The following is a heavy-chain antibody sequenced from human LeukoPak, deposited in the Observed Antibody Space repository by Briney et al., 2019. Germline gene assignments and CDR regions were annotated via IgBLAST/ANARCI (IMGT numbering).Heavy chain of an antibody. CDR3: AKARKDIVVVVAASPDY. CDR2: ISYDGSNK. V-gene: IGHV3-30*18. D-gene: IGHD2-15*01. Sequence: PGGSLRLSCAASGFTFGSYGMHWVRQAPGKGLEWVAVISYDGSNKYYADSVKGRFTISRDNSKNTLYLQMNSLRAEDTAVYYCAKARKDIVVVVAASPDYWGQGTLVTVSS. J-gene: IGHJ4*02. CDR1: GFTFGSYG.